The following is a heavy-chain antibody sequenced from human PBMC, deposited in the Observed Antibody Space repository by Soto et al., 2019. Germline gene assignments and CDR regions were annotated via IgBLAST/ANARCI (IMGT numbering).Heavy chain of an antibody. Sequence: ASVKVSCKASGGTFSSYAISWVRQAPGQGLEWMGGIIPIFGTANYAQKFQGRVTITADKSTSTAYMELSSLRSEDTAVYYCARRPLRGSPADYWGQGTLVTVSS. CDR1: GGTFSSYA. CDR3: ARRPLRGSPADY. J-gene: IGHJ4*02. D-gene: IGHD1-26*01. V-gene: IGHV1-69*06. CDR2: IIPIFGTA.